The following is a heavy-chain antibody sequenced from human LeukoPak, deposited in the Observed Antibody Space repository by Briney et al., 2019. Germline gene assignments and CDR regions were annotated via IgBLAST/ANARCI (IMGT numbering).Heavy chain of an antibody. CDR3: GRDPNGDYVGAFES. J-gene: IGHJ3*01. CDR2: IRGSDNYA. CDR1: GFSVSDYA. Sequence: GGSLRLSRAASGFSVSDYALVWVRQAPGRGLEWVAAIRGSDNYANYADAVEGRFTISRDNSKNTLYLQMNSLRAEDTAIYYCGRDPNGDYVGAFESWGQGTMVTVSS. D-gene: IGHD4-17*01. V-gene: IGHV3-23*01.